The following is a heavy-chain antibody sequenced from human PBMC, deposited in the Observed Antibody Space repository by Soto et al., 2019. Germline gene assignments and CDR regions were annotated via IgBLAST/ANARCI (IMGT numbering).Heavy chain of an antibody. CDR3: ASSPDYGDYERD. CDR1: GYTFTSDG. V-gene: IGHV1-18*01. Sequence: ASVKVSCKASGYTFTSDGSIWVRQAPGQGLEWMGWISAYNGNTNYAQKLQGRVTMTADTSTSTAYMELRSLRSDDTAVYYCASSPDYGDYERDWGQGTLVTVSS. CDR2: ISAYNGNT. D-gene: IGHD4-17*01. J-gene: IGHJ4*02.